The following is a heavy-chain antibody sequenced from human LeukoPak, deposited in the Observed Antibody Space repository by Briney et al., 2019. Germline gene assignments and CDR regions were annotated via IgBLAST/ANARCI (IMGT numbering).Heavy chain of an antibody. CDR2: IYYSGST. D-gene: IGHD2-21*02. V-gene: IGHV4-39*01. J-gene: IGHJ4*02. CDR1: GGSISGSSYY. CDR3: ASLGRPYCGGDCYPVDY. Sequence: SETLSLTCTVSGGSISGSSYYWGWIRQPPGKGLEWIGSIYYSGSTYYNPSLKSRVTISVDTSKNQFSLKLSSVTAADTAVYYCASLGRPYCGGDCYPVDYWGQGTLVTVSS.